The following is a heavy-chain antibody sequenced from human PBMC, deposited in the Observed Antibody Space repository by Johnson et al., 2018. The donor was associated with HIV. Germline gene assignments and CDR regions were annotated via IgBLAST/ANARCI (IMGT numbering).Heavy chain of an antibody. V-gene: IGHV3-66*02. CDR1: GFTVSNNY. CDR2: IYSGGTT. CDR3: ARDRARDAFDV. J-gene: IGHJ3*01. Sequence: QLVESGGGLVQPGGSLRLACAASGFTVSNNYMSWVRQAPGKGLEWVSIIYSGGTTNYADSVKGRFTISRDTSQNTVFLQMNSLRAEDTAVYYCARDRARDAFDVWGQGTMVTVSS.